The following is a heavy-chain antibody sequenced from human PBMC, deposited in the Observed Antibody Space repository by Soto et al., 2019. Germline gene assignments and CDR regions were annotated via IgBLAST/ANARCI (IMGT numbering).Heavy chain of an antibody. CDR3: AKDPSSYGGNLRGSYFDY. V-gene: IGHV3-23*01. D-gene: IGHD4-17*01. CDR1: GFTFSTCA. CDR2: IGGSGGRT. J-gene: IGHJ4*02. Sequence: EVQLLESGGGLVQPGGSLRLSCAASGFTFSTCAMSWVRQAPGKGLEWVSSIGGSGGRTYQADSVKGRFTISRDDSKNTLYLHMNSLRAEDTAVYFCAKDPSSYGGNLRGSYFDYWGQGTLVTVSS.